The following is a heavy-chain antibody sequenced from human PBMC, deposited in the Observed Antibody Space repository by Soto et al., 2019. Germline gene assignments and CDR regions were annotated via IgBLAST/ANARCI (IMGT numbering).Heavy chain of an antibody. D-gene: IGHD3-10*01. CDR1: GFTVSSNY. J-gene: IGHJ6*03. Sequence: EVQLVESGGGLVQPGGSLRLSCEASGFTVSSNYMSWVRQAPGKGLEWVSVIYSGGSTYYADSVKGRFTICRDNSKNTLYVQRNSLRAEDTAVYYSAKVGGSGSYWYMDVWGKGPTVTVSS. CDR3: AKVGGSGSYWYMDV. CDR2: IYSGGST. V-gene: IGHV3-66*01.